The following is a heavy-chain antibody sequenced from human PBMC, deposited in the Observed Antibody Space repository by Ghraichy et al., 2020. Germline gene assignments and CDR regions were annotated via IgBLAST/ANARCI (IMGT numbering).Heavy chain of an antibody. D-gene: IGHD4-17*01. V-gene: IGHV3-7*01. CDR3: ARDPYGDYKYGGTDY. J-gene: IGHJ4*02. CDR1: GFSFSRHW. Sequence: AGSLRLSCTASGFSFSRHWMSWVRQAPGKGLEWVASIKSDRSDSFYLDSVKGRFTISRDNAENSVSLEMTSLRVEDTAVYYCARDPYGDYKYGGTDYWGRGTLVSVSS. CDR2: IKSDRSDS.